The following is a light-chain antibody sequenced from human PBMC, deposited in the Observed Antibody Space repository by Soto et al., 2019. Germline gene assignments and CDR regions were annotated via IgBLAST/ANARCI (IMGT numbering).Light chain of an antibody. V-gene: IGKV3-11*01. CDR3: QQRSNWPT. Sequence: IRLRQSPATLSLTPGERATLSCRASQSVGSSLAWYQQKPGQAPRLLIYDASNRATGIPARFSGSGSGTDFTLTISSLESEDFAIYYCQQRSNWPTFGQGTRLEI. CDR2: DAS. J-gene: IGKJ5*01. CDR1: QSVGSS.